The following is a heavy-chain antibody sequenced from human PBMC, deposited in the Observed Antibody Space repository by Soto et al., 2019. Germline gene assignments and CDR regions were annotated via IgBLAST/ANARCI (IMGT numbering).Heavy chain of an antibody. CDR1: GFTFSSYG. D-gene: IGHD3-16*01. V-gene: IGHV3-30*18. CDR3: AKDRVESGLGEVDY. J-gene: IGHJ4*02. Sequence: GGSLRLSCAASGFTFSSYGMHWVRQAPGKGQEWVAIISYDGSQKYYGDSVKGRFTISRDNSKNTLFLQMNSLRAEDTAVYYCAKDRVESGLGEVDYWGQGTLVTVS. CDR2: ISYDGSQK.